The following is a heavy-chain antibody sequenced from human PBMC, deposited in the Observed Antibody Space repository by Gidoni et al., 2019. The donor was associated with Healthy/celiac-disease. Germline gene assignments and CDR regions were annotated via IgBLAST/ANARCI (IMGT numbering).Heavy chain of an antibody. Sequence: EVQLVASGGGLVQPGGSLRLSCAASGFPVSSNYICWVRQAPGKGLEWVSVIYSGGSKDYADSVKGRFTISRDNSKNTLYLQMNSLRAEDTAVYYCARDLGTYGSGSYMVYYYGMDVWGQGTTVTVSS. V-gene: IGHV3-66*01. CDR3: ARDLGTYGSGSYMVYYYGMDV. CDR1: GFPVSSNY. D-gene: IGHD3-10*01. CDR2: IYSGGSK. J-gene: IGHJ6*02.